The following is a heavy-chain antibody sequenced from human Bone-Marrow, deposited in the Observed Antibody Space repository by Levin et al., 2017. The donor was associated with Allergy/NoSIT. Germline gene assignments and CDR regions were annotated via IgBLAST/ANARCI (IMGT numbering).Heavy chain of an antibody. D-gene: IGHD3-22*01. Sequence: ASVKVSCKASGYTFTGYYMHWVRQAPGQGLEWMGWINPNSGGTNYAQKFQGWVTMTRDTSISTAYMELSRLRSDDTAVYYCARGKSSYYDSSGYTDWYFDLWGRGTLVTVSS. CDR1: GYTFTGYY. CDR3: ARGKSSYYDSSGYTDWYFDL. J-gene: IGHJ2*01. CDR2: INPNSGGT. V-gene: IGHV1-2*04.